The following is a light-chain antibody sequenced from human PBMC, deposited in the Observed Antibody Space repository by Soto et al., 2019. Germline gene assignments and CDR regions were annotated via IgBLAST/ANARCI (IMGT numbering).Light chain of an antibody. Sequence: FGLTKSTATLSLSPGERATLSCRASQSVGTYLAWYQQKPGQAPRLLIYDASNRATGIAPRFRGSGSGTDFTLTISRLEAEDFAVYYCLQYGSSPLTFGGGTKVDFK. V-gene: IGKV3-20*01. CDR1: QSVGTY. CDR3: LQYGSSPLT. J-gene: IGKJ4*01. CDR2: DAS.